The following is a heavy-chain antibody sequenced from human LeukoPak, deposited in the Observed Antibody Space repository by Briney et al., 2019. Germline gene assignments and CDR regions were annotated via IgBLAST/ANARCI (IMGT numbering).Heavy chain of an antibody. CDR1: GGSFGGYY. D-gene: IGHD4-11*01. V-gene: IGHV4-34*01. CDR3: AKDEGGPTVSDY. Sequence: SETLSLTCAVYGGSFGGYYWGWIRQPPGKGLEWIGQIDHSGGTNYNPSLKSRVTISVDTSKSQISLKLISVTAADTALYYCAKDEGGPTVSDYWGQGTLVTVSS. J-gene: IGHJ4*02. CDR2: IDHSGGT.